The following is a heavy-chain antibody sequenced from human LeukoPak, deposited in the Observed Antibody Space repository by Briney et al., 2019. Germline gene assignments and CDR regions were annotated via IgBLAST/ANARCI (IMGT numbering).Heavy chain of an antibody. CDR2: LSGSGGST. J-gene: IGHJ4*02. Sequence: GGSLRLSCAASGFTSSSFATSWDRHVQGRGMEWDSALSGSGGSTYYAESLQGRVTVSRDKSMSTPSMQMNSLRADDTAVYYCAKLRGGSRGRGIDFWGQGTMVTVSS. CDR1: GFTSSSFA. D-gene: IGHD6-19*01. CDR3: AKLRGGSRGRGIDF. V-gene: IGHV3-23*01.